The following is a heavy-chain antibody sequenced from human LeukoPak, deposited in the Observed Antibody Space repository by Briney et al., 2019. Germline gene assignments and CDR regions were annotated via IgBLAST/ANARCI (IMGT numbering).Heavy chain of an antibody. D-gene: IGHD1-7*01. CDR3: ARRWNYGRNYYIDV. V-gene: IGHV4-34*01. CDR1: GGSFSNYY. Sequence: SETLSLTCAVYGGSFSNYYWSWIRQSPGKGLEWIGEINDSGTINYNPSLMSRVTVSVDKSKNQFSLKLSSATAADTAVYYCARRWNYGRNYYIDVWGKGATVSVSS. CDR2: INDSGTI. J-gene: IGHJ6*03.